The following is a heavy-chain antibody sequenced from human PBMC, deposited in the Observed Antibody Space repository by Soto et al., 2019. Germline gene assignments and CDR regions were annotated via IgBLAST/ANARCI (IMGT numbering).Heavy chain of an antibody. CDR3: AKWFGGCRD. Sequence: SETLSLTCTFSGVSINTFYLILIRQPPGKGLEWIGYVYYTGSTNYSPSLKSRVTMSVDTSKNQFSLKLSSVTAADTAVYYCAKWFGGCRDWGQGTLVTVSS. CDR1: GVSINTFY. J-gene: IGHJ4*02. D-gene: IGHD3-10*01. CDR2: VYYTGST. V-gene: IGHV4-59*01.